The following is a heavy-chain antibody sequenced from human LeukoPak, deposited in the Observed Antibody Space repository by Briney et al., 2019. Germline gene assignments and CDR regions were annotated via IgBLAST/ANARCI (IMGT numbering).Heavy chain of an antibody. CDR3: ARPPRVGDAFDI. J-gene: IGHJ3*02. V-gene: IGHV4-31*03. CDR2: IYYSGST. D-gene: IGHD1-26*01. CDR1: GGSISSGGYY. Sequence: SSETLSLTCTVSGGSISSGGYYWSCIRQHPGKGLEWIGYIYYSGSTYYNPSLKSRVTTSVDTSKNQFSLKLSSVTAADTAVYYCARPPRVGDAFDIWGQGTMVTVSS.